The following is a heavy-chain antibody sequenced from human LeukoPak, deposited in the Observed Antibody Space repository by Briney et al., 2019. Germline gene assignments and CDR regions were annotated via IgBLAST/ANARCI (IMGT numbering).Heavy chain of an antibody. CDR2: IKQDGSEK. V-gene: IGHV3-7*01. CDR3: ARDIFDY. Sequence: GGSLRLSCAASGFTFSSYWMGWVRQAPGKGLEWVANIKQDGSEKHYVDSVKGRFTISRDNAKNSLFLQMSGLKAEDTAVYYCARDIFDYWGQGTLVTVSS. CDR1: GFTFSSYW. J-gene: IGHJ4*02.